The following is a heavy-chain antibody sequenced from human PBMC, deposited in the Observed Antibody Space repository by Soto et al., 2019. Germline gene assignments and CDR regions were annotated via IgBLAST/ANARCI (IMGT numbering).Heavy chain of an antibody. CDR3: ARGLAGSEH. Sequence: QVQLVESGGGVVQPGRSLRLSCAASGFTFSSYGMHWVRQAPGKGLEWVALIWYDGSNTYYADSVKGRFTISRDNSKNTLYLQMNSLRDEDTAVYYCARGLAGSEHWGQGTLVTVSS. CDR2: IWYDGSNT. CDR1: GFTFSSYG. D-gene: IGHD3-10*01. V-gene: IGHV3-33*01. J-gene: IGHJ1*01.